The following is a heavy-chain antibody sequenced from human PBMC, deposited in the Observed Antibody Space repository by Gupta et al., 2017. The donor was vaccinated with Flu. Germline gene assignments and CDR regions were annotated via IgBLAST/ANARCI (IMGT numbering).Heavy chain of an antibody. Sequence: RQPPGSGLDWVWSILNSGKRTYYIPSLESRVTISVDTSKKQVSLKLYSVTAADTAVYFGASPDHSAHNSGASYWGQGTLVTVSS. CDR2: ILNSGKRT. J-gene: IGHJ4*02. V-gene: IGHV4-39*01. CDR3: ASPDHSAHNSGASY. D-gene: IGHD6-19*01.